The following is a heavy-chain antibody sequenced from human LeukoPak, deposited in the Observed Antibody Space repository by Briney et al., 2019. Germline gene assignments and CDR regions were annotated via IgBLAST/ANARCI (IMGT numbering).Heavy chain of an antibody. CDR2: INSDGSST. CDR3: ARSGDYYAFDY. V-gene: IGHV3-74*01. CDR1: GFTFSSYW. D-gene: IGHD4-17*01. J-gene: IGHJ4*02. Sequence: GGSLRLSCAASGFTFSSYWMHWVRQAPGKGLVWVSRINSDGSSTSYADSVKGRFTISRDNAKNTLYLQMNSLRAEDTAVYYCARSGDYYAFDYWGQGTLVTVSS.